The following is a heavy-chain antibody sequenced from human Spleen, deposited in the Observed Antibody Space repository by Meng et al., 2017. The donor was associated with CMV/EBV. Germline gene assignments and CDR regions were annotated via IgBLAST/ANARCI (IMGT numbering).Heavy chain of an antibody. J-gene: IGHJ4*02. CDR1: GFIVNSRT. CDR2: ITSSRDYI. CDR3: AKDPVLLWFGDRLGVFY. Sequence: GGSLRLSCAASGFIVNSRTMNWVRQAPGKGLEWVASITSSRDYIYYADSLKGRFTISKDNAKNSLYLQMNSLRAEDTAVYYCAKDPVLLWFGDRLGVFYWGQGTLVTVSS. V-gene: IGHV3-21*04. D-gene: IGHD3-10*01.